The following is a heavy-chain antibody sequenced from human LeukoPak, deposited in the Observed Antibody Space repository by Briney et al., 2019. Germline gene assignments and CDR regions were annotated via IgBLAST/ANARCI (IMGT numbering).Heavy chain of an antibody. CDR1: GFTFNSYW. Sequence: GGSLRLSCAASGFTFNSYWMNWVRQAPGKGLEWVANIKRDGTEKHYVDSVRGRFTISRDNAKNSLYLQMNSLRAEDTAVYYCARNLITFGGVLPGNWGQGTLVTVSS. D-gene: IGHD3-16*01. CDR3: ARNLITFGGVLPGN. V-gene: IGHV3-7*03. CDR2: IKRDGTEK. J-gene: IGHJ4*02.